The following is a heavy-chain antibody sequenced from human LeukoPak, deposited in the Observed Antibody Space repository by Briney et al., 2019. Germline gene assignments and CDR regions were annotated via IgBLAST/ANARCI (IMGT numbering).Heavy chain of an antibody. CDR1: GFTFSSYA. CDR2: ISYDGSNK. J-gene: IGHJ6*03. CDR3: ARAGDGSGSYYNPTHYYYMDV. D-gene: IGHD3-10*01. V-gene: IGHV3-30*14. Sequence: GRSLRLSCAASGFTFSSYAMHWVRQAPGKGLEWVAVISYDGSNKYYADSVKGRFTISRDNSKNTLYLQMNSLRAEDTAVYYCARAGDGSGSYYNPTHYYYMDVWGKGTTVTISS.